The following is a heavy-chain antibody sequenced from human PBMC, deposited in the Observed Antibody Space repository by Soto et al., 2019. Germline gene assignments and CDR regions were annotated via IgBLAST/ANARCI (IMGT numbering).Heavy chain of an antibody. Sequence: QVQLVQSGAEVKKPGASVKVSCKASGYTFTSYGISWVRQAPGQGLEWMGWISAYNGNTNYAQKLQGRVTMTTDTSTSAAYMELRSLRSDDTAVYYCARSLWKQLDPDDAFDIWGQGTMVTVSS. CDR2: ISAYNGNT. CDR1: GYTFTSYG. J-gene: IGHJ3*02. D-gene: IGHD6-13*01. V-gene: IGHV1-18*01. CDR3: ARSLWKQLDPDDAFDI.